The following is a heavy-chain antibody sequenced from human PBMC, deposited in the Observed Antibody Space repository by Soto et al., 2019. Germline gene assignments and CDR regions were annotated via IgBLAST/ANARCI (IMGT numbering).Heavy chain of an antibody. CDR3: ASLWFGEGGGMDV. Sequence: LSLTCTVSGGSISSGDYYWSWIRQPPGKGLEWIGYIYYSGSTYYNPSLKSRVTISVDTSKNQFSLKLSSVTAADTAVYYCASLWFGEGGGMDVWGQGTTVTVSS. V-gene: IGHV4-30-4*01. J-gene: IGHJ6*02. D-gene: IGHD3-10*01. CDR2: IYYSGST. CDR1: GGSISSGDYY.